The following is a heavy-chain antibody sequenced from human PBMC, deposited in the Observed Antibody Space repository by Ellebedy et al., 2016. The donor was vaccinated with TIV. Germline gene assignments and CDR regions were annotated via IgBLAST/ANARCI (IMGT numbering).Heavy chain of an antibody. J-gene: IGHJ4*02. CDR2: IGGSGDGI. V-gene: IGHV3-11*01. CDR3: VRDHQAHDY. CDR1: GFSFSEYY. Sequence: PGGSLRLSCATSGFSFSEYYMSWIRQAPGKGLEWVAYIGGSGDGIYYADSVKGRFTISRDNAKNSLYLQMSSLRPEDTAVYYCVRDHQAHDYWGQGTLVTVSS.